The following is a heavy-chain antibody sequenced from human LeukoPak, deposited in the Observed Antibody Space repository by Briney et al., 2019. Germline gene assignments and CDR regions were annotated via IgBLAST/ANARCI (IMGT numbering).Heavy chain of an antibody. D-gene: IGHD6-19*01. J-gene: IGHJ4*02. CDR2: ISGSGGAT. CDR3: AKSASGWYNFDY. CDR1: GFTFSSYA. V-gene: IGHV3-23*01. Sequence: GGSLRLSCAASGFTFSSYAMNWVRQAPGKGLEWVSGISGSGGATYYADSVRGRFTISRDNSKNTLYLQMNSLRAEDTAVYYCAKSASGWYNFDYWGQGTLVTVSS.